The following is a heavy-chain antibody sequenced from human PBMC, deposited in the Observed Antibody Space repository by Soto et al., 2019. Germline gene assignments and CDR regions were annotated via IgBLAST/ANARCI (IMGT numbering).Heavy chain of an antibody. J-gene: IGHJ5*02. CDR3: ARAKPQEDIVVVPAAQSNWFDP. V-gene: IGHV1-18*01. CDR2: ISAYNGNT. Sequence: ASVNVSCKASGYTFTSYGISWVRQAPGQGLEWMGWISAYNGNTNYAQKLQGRVTMTTDTSTSTAYMELRSLRSDDTAVYYCARAKPQEDIVVVPAAQSNWFDPWGQGTLVTVSS. D-gene: IGHD2-2*01. CDR1: GYTFTSYG.